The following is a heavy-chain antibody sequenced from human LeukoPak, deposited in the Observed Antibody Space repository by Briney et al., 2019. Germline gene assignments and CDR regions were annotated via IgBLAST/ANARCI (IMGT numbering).Heavy chain of an antibody. D-gene: IGHD5-24*01. CDR1: GFTFSNYA. V-gene: IGHV3-30-3*01. J-gene: IGHJ4*02. Sequence: GGSLRLSCAASGFTFSNYAIHWVRQAPGKGLEWVAFISYDGSNKHYADSVKGRFTISRDNSKNTLYLQMNSLRPEDTAVYYCARALFGYNRGPFDYWGQGILVTVSS. CDR2: ISYDGSNK. CDR3: ARALFGYNRGPFDY.